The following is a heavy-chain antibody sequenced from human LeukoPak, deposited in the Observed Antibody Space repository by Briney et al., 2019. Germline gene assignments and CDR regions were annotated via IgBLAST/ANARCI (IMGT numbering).Heavy chain of an antibody. Sequence: GSLRLSCAASGFTFSSYWMSWIRQPPGKGLEWIGEINHSGSTNYNPSLKSRVTISVDTSKNQFSLKLSSVTAADTAVYYCARHDRITGTRYWGQGTLVTVSS. V-gene: IGHV4-34*01. CDR3: ARHDRITGTRY. J-gene: IGHJ4*02. CDR1: GFTFSSYW. D-gene: IGHD1-7*01. CDR2: INHSGST.